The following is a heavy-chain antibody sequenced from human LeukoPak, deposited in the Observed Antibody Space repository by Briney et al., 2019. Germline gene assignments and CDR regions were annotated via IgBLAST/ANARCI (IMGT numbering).Heavy chain of an antibody. D-gene: IGHD2-2*01. J-gene: IGHJ3*02. CDR2: IYTSGST. V-gene: IGHV4-4*09. CDR1: GSISGYY. Sequence: SETLSLTCTVSGSISGYYWSWIRQPPGKGLEWIGYIYTSGSTNYNPSLESRVTISVDTSKNQFSLDLSSVTAADTAVYYCARQKCTSTSCLTKDAFDIWGQGTMVTVSS. CDR3: ARQKCTSTSCLTKDAFDI.